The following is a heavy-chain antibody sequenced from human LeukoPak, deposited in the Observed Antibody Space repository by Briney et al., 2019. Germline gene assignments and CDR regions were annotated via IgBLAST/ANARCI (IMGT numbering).Heavy chain of an antibody. J-gene: IGHJ4*02. CDR1: GYSFTISY. D-gene: IGHD2-2*01. V-gene: IGHV1-46*01. CDR3: ARDHDQGSVVANFHYFDY. CDR2: INPSGGTT. Sequence: SVTLSFTASGYSFTISYIHWERHAPGQGLGRVGVINPSGGTTGYAQNFQGRVTMTRDMSTSTVYMELRSLRSDDTAVYYCARDHDQGSVVANFHYFDYWGQGTLVTVSS.